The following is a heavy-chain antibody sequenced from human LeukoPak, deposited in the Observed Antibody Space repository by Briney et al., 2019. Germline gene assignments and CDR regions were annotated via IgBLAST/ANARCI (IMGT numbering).Heavy chain of an antibody. V-gene: IGHV4-39*07. Sequence: SETLSLTCTVSGGSISSSSYYWGWIRQPPGKGLEWIGSIYYSGSTNYNPSLKSRVTISVDTSKNQFSLKLSSVTAADTAVYYCARAGSYSSSWLRVYNWFDPWGQGTLVTVSS. D-gene: IGHD6-13*01. CDR2: IYYSGST. J-gene: IGHJ5*02. CDR1: GGSISSSSYY. CDR3: ARAGSYSSSWLRVYNWFDP.